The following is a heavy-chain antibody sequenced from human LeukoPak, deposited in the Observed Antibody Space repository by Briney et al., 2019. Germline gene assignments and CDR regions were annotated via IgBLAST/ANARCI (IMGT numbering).Heavy chain of an antibody. CDR1: GGSISSYY. D-gene: IGHD3-22*01. CDR2: ISYSGST. J-gene: IGHJ5*02. V-gene: IGHV4-59*01. Sequence: SSETLFLTCTVSGGSISSYYWSWIRQPPGKGLEWIACISYSGSTKYNPSLKSRVTISVDTSKNQLSLKLSSVTAADTAVYYCAREPGFDSGGYLNWFDPWGQGTLVTVSS. CDR3: AREPGFDSGGYLNWFDP.